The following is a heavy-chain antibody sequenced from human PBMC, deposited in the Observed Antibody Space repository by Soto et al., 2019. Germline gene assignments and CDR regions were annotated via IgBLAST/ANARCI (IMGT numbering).Heavy chain of an antibody. CDR3: ARGGKSDYYYYYMDV. Sequence: GGSLRLSCAASGFTFSSYSMNWVRQAPGKGLEYVSAISSNGGSTYYANSVKGRFTISRDNSKNTLYLQMGSLRAEDMAVYYCARGGKSDYYYYYMDVWGKGTTVTVSS. CDR1: GFTFSSYS. CDR2: ISSNGGST. V-gene: IGHV3-64*01. J-gene: IGHJ6*03. D-gene: IGHD3-16*01.